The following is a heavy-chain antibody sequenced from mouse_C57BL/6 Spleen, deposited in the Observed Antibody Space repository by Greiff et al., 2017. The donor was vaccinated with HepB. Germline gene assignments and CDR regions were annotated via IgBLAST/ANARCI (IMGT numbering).Heavy chain of an antibody. D-gene: IGHD2-14*01. J-gene: IGHJ4*01. Sequence: EVQWVESGEGLVKPGGSLKLSCAASGFTFSSYAMSWVRQTPEKRLEWVAYISSGGDYIYYADTVKGRFTISRDNARNTLYLQMSSLKSEDTAMYYCTRVGKGDAMDYWGQGTSVTVSS. CDR3: TRVGKGDAMDY. CDR2: ISSGGDYI. CDR1: GFTFSSYA. V-gene: IGHV5-9-1*02.